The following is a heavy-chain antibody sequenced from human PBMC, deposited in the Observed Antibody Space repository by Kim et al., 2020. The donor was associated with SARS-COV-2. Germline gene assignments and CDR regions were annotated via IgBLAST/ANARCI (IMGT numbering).Heavy chain of an antibody. D-gene: IGHD3-22*01. Sequence: ASVKVSCKASGYTFTSYAMHWVRQAHGQRLEWMGWINAGNGNTKYSQKFQGRVTITRDTSASTAYMELSSLRSEDTAVYYCARDRGLSGYYVFYYYYYGMDGWGQGTTVTVSS. J-gene: IGHJ6*02. CDR1: GYTFTSYA. CDR2: INAGNGNT. CDR3: ARDRGLSGYYVFYYYYYGMDG. V-gene: IGHV1-3*01.